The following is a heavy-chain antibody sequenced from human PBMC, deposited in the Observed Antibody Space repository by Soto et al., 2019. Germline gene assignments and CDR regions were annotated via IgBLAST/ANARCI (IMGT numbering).Heavy chain of an antibody. Sequence: GGSLRLSCAASGFTFSNYSMNWVRQTPGKGLEWVSYISSSSSRIYYTNSVKGRFTISRDNGKNSLYLQMNSLRVEDTAVYYCARMTTSISPGCWGQGTLVTVS. D-gene: IGHD2-2*01. J-gene: IGHJ4*02. CDR3: ARMTTSISPGC. CDR2: ISSSSSRI. V-gene: IGHV3-48*01. CDR1: GFTFSNYS.